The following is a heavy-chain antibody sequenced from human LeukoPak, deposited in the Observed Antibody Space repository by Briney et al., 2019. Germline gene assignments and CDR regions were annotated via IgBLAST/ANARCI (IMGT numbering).Heavy chain of an antibody. D-gene: IGHD3-22*01. CDR2: VNPHSGGT. J-gene: IGHJ4*02. Sequence: ASVEVSCKASGYTFTDSYMHWVRQAPGQGLEWMGWVNPHSGGTSYAMKFQGRVTMTRDTSITTAYMELTRLQPDDTAVYYCARAVFGQYYDNSGYYFDYWGQGSLATVSS. CDR3: ARAVFGQYYDNSGYYFDY. V-gene: IGHV1-2*02. CDR1: GYTFTDSY.